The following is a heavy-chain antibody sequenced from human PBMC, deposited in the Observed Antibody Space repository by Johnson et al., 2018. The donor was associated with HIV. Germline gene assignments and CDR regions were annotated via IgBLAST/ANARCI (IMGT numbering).Heavy chain of an antibody. J-gene: IGHJ3*02. CDR1: GFTVTKAW. Sequence: MLLVESGGGLVKPGGSLRLSCAASGFTVTKAWMNWVRQAPGKGLEWVGRIKSKTDGGTTDYAAPVQGRFTISRDDSKNTLYLQMNSLKTEDTAVYSCTTDWGSYHEYAFDIWGQGTMVTVSS. CDR2: IKSKTDGGTT. V-gene: IGHV3-15*01. CDR3: TTDWGSYHEYAFDI. D-gene: IGHD1-26*01.